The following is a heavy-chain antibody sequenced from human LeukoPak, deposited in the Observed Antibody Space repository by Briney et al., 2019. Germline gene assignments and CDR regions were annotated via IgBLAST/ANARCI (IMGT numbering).Heavy chain of an antibody. D-gene: IGHD1-1*01. J-gene: IGHJ6*04. CDR3: AREDWNDWDYYYGMDV. CDR2: IIPIFGTA. CDR1: GGTFGSYA. Sequence: SVKVSCKASGGTFGSYAISWVRQAPGQGLEWMGGIIPIFGTANYAQKFQGRVTITADKSTSTAYMELSSLRSEDTAVYYCAREDWNDWDYYYGMDVWGKGTTVTVSS. V-gene: IGHV1-69*06.